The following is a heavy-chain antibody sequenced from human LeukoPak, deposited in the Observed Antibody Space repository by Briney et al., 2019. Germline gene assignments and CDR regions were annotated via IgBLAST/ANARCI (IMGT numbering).Heavy chain of an antibody. CDR3: ATGDRKLDF. J-gene: IGHJ4*02. CDR1: GGSVSNWY. V-gene: IGHV4-4*07. CDR2: IFISGNT. Sequence: PSETLSLTCTVSGGSVSNWYWSWIRQPAGKGLEWIGRIFISGNTNYNSSLKSRVTISVDKSKNQVSLKLTSVTAADTAVYYCATGDRKLDFWGPGTLVTVSS. D-gene: IGHD3-16*01.